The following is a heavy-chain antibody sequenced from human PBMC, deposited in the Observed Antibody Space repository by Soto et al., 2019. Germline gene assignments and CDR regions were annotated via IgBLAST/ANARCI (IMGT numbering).Heavy chain of an antibody. J-gene: IGHJ4*02. CDR1: GFTFSSYA. V-gene: IGHV3-23*01. CDR2: ISGSGGST. CDR3: AKDRGLGSRRALVPFDY. Sequence: HPGGSLRLSCAASGFTFSSYAINWVRQAPGKGLEWVSSISGSGGSTYYADSVKGRFTISRDNSKNTLYLQMNSLRAEDTAVYYCAKDRGLGSRRALVPFDYWGQGTLVTVSS. D-gene: IGHD3-10*01.